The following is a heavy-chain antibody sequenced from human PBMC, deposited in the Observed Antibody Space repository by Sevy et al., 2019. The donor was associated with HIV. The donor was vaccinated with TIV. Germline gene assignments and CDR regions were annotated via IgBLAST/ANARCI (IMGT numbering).Heavy chain of an antibody. V-gene: IGHV4-61*01. D-gene: IGHD4-4*01. CDR1: GYSISSGYY. CDR3: ARLSAVSRSYNFDY. CDR2: MFYRGST. J-gene: IGHJ4*02. Sequence: SETLSLTCAVSGYSISSGYYWSWIRQPPGKGLEWIGYMFYRGSTNYNPSLKSRVTISVDTSKNQFSLKLNSVTAADTAVYYCARLSAVSRSYNFDYWGQGTLVTVSS.